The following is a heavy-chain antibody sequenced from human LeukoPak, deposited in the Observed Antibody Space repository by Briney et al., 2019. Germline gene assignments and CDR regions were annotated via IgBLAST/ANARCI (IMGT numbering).Heavy chain of an antibody. CDR3: AKDRSTPYDFWSPILGYYYMDV. V-gene: IGHV3-23*01. Sequence: GGSLRLSCAASGFTLRSYTMSWVRQAPGKGLEWVSAISGSGGSTYYADSVKGRFTISRDNSKNTLYLQMNSLRAEDTAVYYCAKDRSTPYDFWSPILGYYYMDVWGKGTTVTVSS. CDR1: GFTLRSYT. J-gene: IGHJ6*03. D-gene: IGHD3-3*01. CDR2: ISGSGGST.